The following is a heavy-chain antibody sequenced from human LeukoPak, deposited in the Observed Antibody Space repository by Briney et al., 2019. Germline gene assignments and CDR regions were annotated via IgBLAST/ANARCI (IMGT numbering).Heavy chain of an antibody. J-gene: IGHJ4*02. CDR2: INPNSGGT. CDR1: GYTFTGYY. CDR3: ARGLVAVAGTGEKY. V-gene: IGHV1-2*02. D-gene: IGHD6-19*01. Sequence: ASVKVSCKASGYTFTGYYMHWVRQAPGQGLEWMGWINPNSGGTNYAQKFQGRVTMTRDTSISTAYMELSRLRSDDTAVYYCARGLVAVAGTGEKYGGQGPRATVSS.